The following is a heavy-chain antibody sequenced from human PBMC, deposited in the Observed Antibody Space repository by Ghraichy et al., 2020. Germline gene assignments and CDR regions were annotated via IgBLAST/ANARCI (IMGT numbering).Heavy chain of an antibody. Sequence: GSLNISCAASGFTFSSYAMSWVRQAPGKGLEWVSAISGSGGSTYYADSVKGRFTISRDNSKNTLYLQMNSLRAEDTAVYYCAKMGGYSSCPFDYWGQGTLVTVSS. CDR3: AKMGGYSSCPFDY. CDR2: ISGSGGST. V-gene: IGHV3-23*01. D-gene: IGHD6-19*01. CDR1: GFTFSSYA. J-gene: IGHJ4*02.